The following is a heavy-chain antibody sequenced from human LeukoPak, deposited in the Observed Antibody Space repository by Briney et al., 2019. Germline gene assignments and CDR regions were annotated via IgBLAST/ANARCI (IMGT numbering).Heavy chain of an antibody. CDR3: AKEGSYSDYYYYYYMDV. Sequence: GRSLRLSCAASGFTFYTYVMYWVRQAPGKGLEWVALISYDGSNKYYADSVKGRFTISRDNSKNTLYLQMNSLRAEDTAVYYCAKEGSYSDYYYYYYMDVWGKGTTVTVSS. CDR2: ISYDGSNK. V-gene: IGHV3-30*04. CDR1: GFTFYTYV. D-gene: IGHD1-26*01. J-gene: IGHJ6*03.